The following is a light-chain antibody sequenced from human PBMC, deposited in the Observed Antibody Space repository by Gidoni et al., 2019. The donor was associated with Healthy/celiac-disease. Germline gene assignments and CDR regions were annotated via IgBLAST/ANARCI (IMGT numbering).Light chain of an antibody. Sequence: EFVLTQSPPTLSLSPGERATLSCRASQSVSSYLAWYQQKPGQAPRLLIYDASNRAPGIPARFSGSGSGTDFTLTISSLEPEDFAVYYCQQRSNWLTFGGGTKVEIK. CDR1: QSVSSY. J-gene: IGKJ4*01. CDR2: DAS. V-gene: IGKV3-11*01. CDR3: QQRSNWLT.